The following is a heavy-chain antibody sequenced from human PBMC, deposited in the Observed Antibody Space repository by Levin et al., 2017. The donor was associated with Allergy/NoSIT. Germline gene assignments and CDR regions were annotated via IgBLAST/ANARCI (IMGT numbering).Heavy chain of an antibody. CDR1: GFAFSDYS. D-gene: IGHD3-10*01. CDR2: INYNSEYI. V-gene: IGHV3-21*01. Sequence: GESLKISCAASGFAFSDYSMNWARQAPGKGLEWVSAINYNSEYIYYADSVKGRFTISRDNAKNSLYLQIDSLRAEDTAVYYCAKKRGASGYYFMDVWGKGTTVTVSS. CDR3: AKKRGASGYYFMDV. J-gene: IGHJ6*03.